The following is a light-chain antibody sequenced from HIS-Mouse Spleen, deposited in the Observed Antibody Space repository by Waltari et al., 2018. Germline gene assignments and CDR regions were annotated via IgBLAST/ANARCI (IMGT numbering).Light chain of an antibody. J-gene: IGKJ5*01. CDR2: AAS. CDR3: QQRSNWRIT. CDR1: QSVSSY. Sequence: EIVLTQSPATLSLSPGERATLSCRASQSVSSYLAWYQQNPDQAPRLRIYAASNRATGIPARFSGSGSGTDFTLTISSLEPEDFAVYYCQQRSNWRITFGQGTRLEIK. V-gene: IGKV3-11*01.